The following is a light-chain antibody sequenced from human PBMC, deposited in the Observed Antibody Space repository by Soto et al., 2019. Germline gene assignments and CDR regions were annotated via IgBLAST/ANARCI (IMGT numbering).Light chain of an antibody. CDR2: GAS. Sequence: EIVMTQSPATLSVSPGERATLSCRASQSVSSNLAWYQQKPGQAPRLLIYGASTRATGIPARFSGSGSGTEFTLIINSLQSEDFAVYYCQQYNNWPLTFGGGTKAEIK. CDR3: QQYNNWPLT. V-gene: IGKV3D-15*01. CDR1: QSVSSN. J-gene: IGKJ4*01.